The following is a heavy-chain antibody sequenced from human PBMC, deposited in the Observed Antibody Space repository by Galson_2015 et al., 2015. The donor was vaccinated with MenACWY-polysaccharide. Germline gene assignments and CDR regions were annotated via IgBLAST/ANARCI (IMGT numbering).Heavy chain of an antibody. CDR2: IYYSGDT. Sequence: SETLSLTCPVSGGSINNNDYWWGWIRQPPGKGLEWIASIYYSGDTYYDPSLKSRVTISVDTSKNQFSLRLNSVTAADTAVYYCARQMARGLWAFDIWGQGIVVTVSS. V-gene: IGHV4-39*01. J-gene: IGHJ3*02. CDR3: ARQMARGLWAFDI. CDR1: GGSINNNDYW. D-gene: IGHD3-10*01.